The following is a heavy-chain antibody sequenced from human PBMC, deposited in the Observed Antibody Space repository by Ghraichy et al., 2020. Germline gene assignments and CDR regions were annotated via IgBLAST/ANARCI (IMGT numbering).Heavy chain of an antibody. CDR2: IYLDDDK. D-gene: IGHD6-19*01. V-gene: IGHV2-5*02. Sequence: SGPTLVKPTQTLTLTCTFSGFSLSTSGVGVGWIRQPPGKALEWLAVIYLDDDKRYSPSLKSRLTITKDTSKNQVVLTMTNMDPVDTATYYCAHRKYSSGWYPKDDAFDIWGQGTMVTVSS. CDR1: GFSLSTSGVG. CDR3: AHRKYSSGWYPKDDAFDI. J-gene: IGHJ3*02.